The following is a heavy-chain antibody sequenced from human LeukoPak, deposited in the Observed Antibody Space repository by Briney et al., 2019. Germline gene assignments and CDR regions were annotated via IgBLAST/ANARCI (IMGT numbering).Heavy chain of an antibody. D-gene: IGHD6-13*01. CDR3: ARHPIAAGGAYNLFDP. J-gene: IGHJ5*02. V-gene: IGHV5-51*01. CDR2: IYPRDSNT. Sequence: GESLKISCKGSGYGSGYSFTSHWIAWVRQMPGKGLEWLGIIYPRDSNTIYSPSFQGQVTISVDTSINTAYLQWISLKASDTAMYYCARHPIAAGGAYNLFDPWGQGTLVIVSS. CDR1: GYSFTSHW.